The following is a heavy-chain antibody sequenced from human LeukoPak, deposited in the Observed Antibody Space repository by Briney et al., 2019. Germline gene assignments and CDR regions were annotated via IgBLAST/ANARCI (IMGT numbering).Heavy chain of an antibody. CDR1: GFTFSSYA. D-gene: IGHD3-22*01. J-gene: IGHJ4*02. CDR3: AKEGDSSGYLATYYFDY. V-gene: IGHV3-23*01. Sequence: AGGSLRLSCAASGFTFSSYAMSWVRQPPGKGLEWVSAISGSGGSTYYADSVKGRFTISRDNSKNTLYLQMNSLRAEDTAVYYCAKEGDSSGYLATYYFDYWGQGTLVTVSS. CDR2: ISGSGGST.